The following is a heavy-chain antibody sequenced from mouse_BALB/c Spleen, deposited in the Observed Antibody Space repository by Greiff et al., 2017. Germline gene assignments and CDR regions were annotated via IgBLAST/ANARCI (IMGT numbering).Heavy chain of an antibody. Sequence: EVQLVESGPGLVKPSQSLSLTCTVTGYSITSDYAWNWIRQFPGNKLEWMGYISYSGSTSYNPSLKSRISITRDTSKNQFFLQLNSVTTEDTATYYCARGGGNYYAMDYWGQGTSVTVSS. CDR1: GYSITSDYA. V-gene: IGHV3-2*02. CDR2: ISYSGST. J-gene: IGHJ4*01. CDR3: ARGGGNYYAMDY.